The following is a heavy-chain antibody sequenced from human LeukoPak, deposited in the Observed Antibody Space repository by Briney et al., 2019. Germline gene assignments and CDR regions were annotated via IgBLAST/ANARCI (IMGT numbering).Heavy chain of an antibody. V-gene: IGHV3-48*01. CDR2: ISERSSTI. D-gene: IGHD6-13*01. Sequence: GGSLRLSCTASGFVFDIFSMHWIRQAPGKGLEWISYISERSSTIYYADSVKGRFTISRDKSRNTLSLQMSSLTIGDTATYYCARGTMLQLVPCLDYWGQGALVAVSS. J-gene: IGHJ4*02. CDR1: GFVFDIFS. CDR3: ARGTMLQLVPCLDY.